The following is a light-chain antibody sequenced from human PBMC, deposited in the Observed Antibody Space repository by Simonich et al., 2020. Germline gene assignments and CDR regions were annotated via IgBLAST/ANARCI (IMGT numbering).Light chain of an antibody. CDR1: QSVSSY. J-gene: IGKJ2*01. CDR2: DAS. CDR3: QQRSNWPPYT. V-gene: IGKV3-11*01. Sequence: EIVLTQSPATLSLSPVERATLSCRASQSVSSYLAWYQQKPGQAPRLLIYDASNRATGIPARFSGSGSGTDFTLTISSLEPADFAVYYCQQRSNWPPYTFGQGTKLEIK.